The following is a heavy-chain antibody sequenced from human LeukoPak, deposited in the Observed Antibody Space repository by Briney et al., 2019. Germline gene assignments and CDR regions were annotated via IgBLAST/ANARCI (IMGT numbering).Heavy chain of an antibody. Sequence: GGSLRLSCAASGFTFSSYEMNWVRQAPGKGLEWVSYISSSGSTIYYADSVKGRFTISRDNAKNSLYLQMNSLRAEDTAVYYCARDLAYGDFPYYFDYWGQGTLVTVSS. CDR1: GFTFSSYE. J-gene: IGHJ4*02. V-gene: IGHV3-48*03. CDR2: ISSSGSTI. D-gene: IGHD4-17*01. CDR3: ARDLAYGDFPYYFDY.